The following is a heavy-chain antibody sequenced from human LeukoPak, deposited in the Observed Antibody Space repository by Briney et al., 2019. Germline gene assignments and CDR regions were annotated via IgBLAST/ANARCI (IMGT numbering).Heavy chain of an antibody. J-gene: IGHJ3*02. CDR3: ARGSTTVAFEI. Sequence: GGSLRLSCAASGFTFDDYGMHWVRQAPGKGLEWISYISWNSGSIGYADSVKGRFTISRDNAKKSLYLQMNSLRAEDTAVYYCARGSTTVAFEIWGQGTMVSVSS. V-gene: IGHV3-9*01. CDR2: ISWNSGSI. CDR1: GFTFDDYG. D-gene: IGHD1-26*01.